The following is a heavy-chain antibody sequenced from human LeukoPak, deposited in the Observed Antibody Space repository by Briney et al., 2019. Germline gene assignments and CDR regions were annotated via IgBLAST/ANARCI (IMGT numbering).Heavy chain of an antibody. V-gene: IGHV3-23*01. CDR3: AKVSYSGSYYRGFDY. J-gene: IGHJ4*02. Sequence: GGSLRLSCVTSGFKFTSYDLTWVRQAPGKGLEWVSAISGSGGSTYYADSVKGRFTISRDNSKNTLYLQMNSLRAEDTAVYYCAKVSYSGSYYRGFDYWGQGTLVTVSS. D-gene: IGHD1-26*01. CDR2: ISGSGGST. CDR1: GFKFTSYD.